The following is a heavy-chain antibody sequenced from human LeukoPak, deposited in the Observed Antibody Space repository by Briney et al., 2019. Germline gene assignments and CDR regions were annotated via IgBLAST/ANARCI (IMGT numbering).Heavy chain of an antibody. CDR3: ARAVPYYDFWSGYLY. Sequence: GASVKVSCKASGGTVSSYAISWVRQAPGQGLEWMGGIIPIFGTANYAQKFQGRVTITTDESTSTAYMELSSLRSEDTAVYYCARAVPYYDFWSGYLYWGQGTLVTVSS. J-gene: IGHJ4*02. CDR1: GGTVSSYA. V-gene: IGHV1-69*05. D-gene: IGHD3-3*01. CDR2: IIPIFGTA.